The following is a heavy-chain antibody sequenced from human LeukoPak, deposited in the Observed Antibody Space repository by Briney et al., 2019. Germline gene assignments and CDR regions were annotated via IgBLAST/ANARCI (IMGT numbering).Heavy chain of an antibody. Sequence: SETLSLTRTVSGGFTSSYYWSWIRQPPGKGLEWIGYIYYSGSTNYNPSLKSRVTISVDTSKNQFSLKLSSVTAADTAVYYCAMVGHSISAAGKDYNWFDPWGQGTLVTVSS. J-gene: IGHJ5*02. CDR3: AMVGHSISAAGKDYNWFDP. CDR2: IYYSGST. D-gene: IGHD6-13*01. CDR1: GGFTSSYY. V-gene: IGHV4-59*01.